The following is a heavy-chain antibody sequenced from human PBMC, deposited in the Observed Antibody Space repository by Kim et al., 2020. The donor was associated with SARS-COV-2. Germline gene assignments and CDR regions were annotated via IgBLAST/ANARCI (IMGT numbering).Heavy chain of an antibody. CDR1: GYSFTSYW. J-gene: IGHJ5*02. Sequence: GESLKISCKGSGYSFTSYWISWVRQMPGKGLEWMGRIDPSDSYTNYSPSFQGHVTISADKSISTAYLQWSSLKASDTAMYYCARLATRYCSSTSCYFAHYPLESWGQGTLVTVSS. CDR3: ARLATRYCSSTSCYFAHYPLES. D-gene: IGHD2-2*01. V-gene: IGHV5-10-1*01. CDR2: IDPSDSYT.